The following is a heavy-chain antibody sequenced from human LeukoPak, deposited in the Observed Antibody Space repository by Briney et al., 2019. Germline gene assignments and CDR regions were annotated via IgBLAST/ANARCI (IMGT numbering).Heavy chain of an antibody. CDR3: ARRLNYNWFDP. CDR1: GYTYTSYD. V-gene: IGHV1-8*03. Sequence: GASVTVSCQSSGYTYTSYDINWVRQASGQGLEWMGWMNPKSGNTGYAKKFQGRVTITRNTSISTAYMELSSLRSEDTAVYYCARRLNYNWFDPWGQGTLVTVSS. J-gene: IGHJ5*02. CDR2: MNPKSGNT.